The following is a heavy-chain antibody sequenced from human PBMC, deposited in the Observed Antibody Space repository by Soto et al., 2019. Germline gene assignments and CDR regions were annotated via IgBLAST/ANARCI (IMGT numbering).Heavy chain of an antibody. Sequence: SVKVSCKASGGTFSSYAISWVRQAPGQGLEWMGGIIPIFGTANYAQKFQGRVTITADESTSTAYMELSSLRSEDTAVYYCARARDLLTPIDYWGQGTLVTVSS. CDR2: IIPIFGTA. CDR3: ARARDLLTPIDY. CDR1: GGTFSSYA. V-gene: IGHV1-69*13. J-gene: IGHJ4*02. D-gene: IGHD3-9*01.